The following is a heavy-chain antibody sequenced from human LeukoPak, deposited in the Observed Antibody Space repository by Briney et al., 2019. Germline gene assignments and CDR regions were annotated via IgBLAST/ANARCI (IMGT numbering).Heavy chain of an antibody. V-gene: IGHV4-59*01. CDR2: IYYSGST. CDR1: GDSISSYY. Sequence: NSSETLSLTCTVSGDSISSYYWNWIRQPPGKGLEWIGCIYYSGSTNYNPSLKSRVTISVDTSKNQFSLKLSSVTAADTAVYYCXXETYYYDSSGYYQYHFDHWGQGTLVTVSS. CDR3: XXETYYYDSSGYYQYHFDH. D-gene: IGHD3-22*01. J-gene: IGHJ4*02.